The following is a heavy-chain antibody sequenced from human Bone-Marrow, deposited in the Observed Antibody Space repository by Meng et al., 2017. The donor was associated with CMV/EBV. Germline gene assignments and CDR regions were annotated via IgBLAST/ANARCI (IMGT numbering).Heavy chain of an antibody. V-gene: IGHV3-7*01. CDR3: ARVRPWGAFDH. D-gene: IGHD1-26*01. Sequence: GESLKISCAASGFTFDDYGMSWVRQAPGKGLEWVANIKEDGSEKYYVDSVKGRFTISRDNAKKSLYLQMNSLRAEDTAVYYCARVRPWGAFDHWGQGSLVTVSS. J-gene: IGHJ4*02. CDR2: IKEDGSEK. CDR1: GFTFDDYG.